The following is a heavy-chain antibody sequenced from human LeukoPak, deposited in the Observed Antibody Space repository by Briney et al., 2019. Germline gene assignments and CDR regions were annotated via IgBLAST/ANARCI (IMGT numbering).Heavy chain of an antibody. CDR2: LSGSGGNT. CDR3: AKDDGVEGASGRAFDF. D-gene: IGHD1-26*01. V-gene: IGHV3-23*01. Sequence: GASLRLSCAASGFSFSWHAMNWVRQAPGKGLEWVSVLSGSGGNTFYADSVKGRFTISRDNSKNTVYLQMNSLRVEDTAVYYCAKDDGVEGASGRAFDFWGQGTLVTVSS. CDR1: GFSFSWHA. J-gene: IGHJ4*02.